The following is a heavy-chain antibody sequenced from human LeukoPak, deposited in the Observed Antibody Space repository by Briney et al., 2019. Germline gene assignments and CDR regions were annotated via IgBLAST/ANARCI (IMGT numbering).Heavy chain of an antibody. Sequence: AETLSLTCTVSGGSISSYYWSWIRQPPGKGLEWIGYINYSGSTKNNPSLKSRVTISVDTSKNQFSLKLSSVTAADTAVYYCARDTHPQGYCSSTSCSYYYGMDVWGQGTTVTVSS. V-gene: IGHV4-59*01. D-gene: IGHD2-2*01. CDR1: GGSISSYY. J-gene: IGHJ6*02. CDR2: INYSGST. CDR3: ARDTHPQGYCSSTSCSYYYGMDV.